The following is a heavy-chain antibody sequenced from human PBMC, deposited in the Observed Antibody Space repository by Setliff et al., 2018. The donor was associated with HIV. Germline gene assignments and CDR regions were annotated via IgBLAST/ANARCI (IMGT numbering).Heavy chain of an antibody. CDR2: INHSGST. CDR1: GGSFTNYY. J-gene: IGHJ4*02. CDR3: ARKVGADFDY. Sequence: SETLSLTCVVYGGSFTNYYWRWIRQHPGKGLECIGAINHSGSTNYNQSLKSRVSISVDTSKKQFSLNLRSVTAADTAIYFCARKVGADFDYWGQGTLVTVAS. V-gene: IGHV4-34*01.